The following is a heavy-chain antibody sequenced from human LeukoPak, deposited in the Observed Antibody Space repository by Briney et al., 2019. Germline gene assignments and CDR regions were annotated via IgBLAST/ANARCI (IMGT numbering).Heavy chain of an antibody. CDR3: AKEKAAYCGGDCSFNWYFDL. CDR1: GFPFSSFA. V-gene: IGHV3-30*02. J-gene: IGHJ2*01. Sequence: PGGSLRLSCAASGFPFSSFAMHWVRQAPGKGLEWVAFIRHDGTNKYHSNSVQGRFTISRDNSKNTLFLQMTSLRPEDTAVYYCAKEKAAYCGGDCSFNWYFDLWGRGTLVTVSS. CDR2: IRHDGTNK. D-gene: IGHD2-21*02.